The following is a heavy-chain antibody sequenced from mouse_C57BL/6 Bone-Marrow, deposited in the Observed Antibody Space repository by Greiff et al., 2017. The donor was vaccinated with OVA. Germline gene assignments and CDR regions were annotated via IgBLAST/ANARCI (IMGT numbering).Heavy chain of an antibody. V-gene: IGHV2-2*01. CDR2: IWSGGST. Sequence: QVQLKESGPGLVQPSPSLSITCTVSGFSLTSYGVHWVRQSPGKGLEWLGVIWSGGSTDYNAAFISRLSISKDNSKSQVFFKMNSLQADDTAIYYCARNIYDCYPHWYFDVWGTGTTVTVSS. J-gene: IGHJ1*03. CDR1: GFSLTSYG. CDR3: ARNIYDCYPHWYFDV. D-gene: IGHD2-3*01.